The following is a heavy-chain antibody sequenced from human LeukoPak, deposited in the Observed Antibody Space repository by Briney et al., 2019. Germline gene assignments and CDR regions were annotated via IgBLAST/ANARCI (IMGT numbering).Heavy chain of an antibody. CDR1: GGSISSYY. CDR3: ARQEFTSGWYEGDY. CDR2: IYTSGST. Sequence: SETLSLTCTVSGGSISSYYWSWIRQPAGKGLEWIGRIYTSGSTNYNPSLKSRVTMSVDTSKNQFSLKLSSVTAADTAVYYCARQEFTSGWYEGDYWGQGTLVTVSS. J-gene: IGHJ4*02. D-gene: IGHD6-19*01. V-gene: IGHV4-4*07.